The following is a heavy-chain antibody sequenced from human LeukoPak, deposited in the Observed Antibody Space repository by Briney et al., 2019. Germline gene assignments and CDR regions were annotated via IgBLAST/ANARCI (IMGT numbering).Heavy chain of an antibody. CDR2: IYHSGST. D-gene: IGHD3-22*01. J-gene: IGHJ4*02. Sequence: SETLSLTCAVSGYSISSGYYWGWIRQPPVKGLEWLGSIYHSGSTYYNPSLKSRVTISVDTSKNQFSLKLSSVTAADTAVYYCARLDEPSYYDSSGYYYDYWGQGTLVTVSS. CDR3: ARLDEPSYYDSSGYYYDY. V-gene: IGHV4-38-2*01. CDR1: GYSISSGYY.